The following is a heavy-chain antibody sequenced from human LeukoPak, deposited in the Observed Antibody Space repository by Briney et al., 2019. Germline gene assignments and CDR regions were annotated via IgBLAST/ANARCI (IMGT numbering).Heavy chain of an antibody. CDR1: GYSFTSYW. J-gene: IGHJ4*02. CDR3: ARDTILGATRGYFDY. CDR2: IYPGDSDT. V-gene: IGHV5-51*01. D-gene: IGHD1-26*01. Sequence: GESLKISCKGSGYSFTSYWIGWVRQMPGKGLEWMGIIYPGDSDTRYSPSFQGQVTISADKSISTAYLQWSSLKASDTAMYYCARDTILGATRGYFDYWGQGTLVTVSS.